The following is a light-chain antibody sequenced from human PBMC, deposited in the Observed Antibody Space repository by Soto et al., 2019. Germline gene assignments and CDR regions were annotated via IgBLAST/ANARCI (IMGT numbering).Light chain of an antibody. V-gene: IGLV2-14*01. CDR1: SRDVGGYKY. CDR3: ISYTSSNSWV. CDR2: EVS. J-gene: IGLJ3*02. Sequence: QSALTQPASVSGSPGQSTTISCTGTSRDVGGYKYVSWYQQQPGKAPKLMIYEVSNRPSGVSNRFSGSKSGNTASLTISGLQAEDEADYYCISYTSSNSWVFGGGTKVTVL.